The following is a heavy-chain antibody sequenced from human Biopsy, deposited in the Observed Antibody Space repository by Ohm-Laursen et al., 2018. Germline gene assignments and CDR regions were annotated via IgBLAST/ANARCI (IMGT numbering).Heavy chain of an antibody. D-gene: IGHD6-13*01. Sequence: TQTLTLTGSFSGSSLSARGMCVSWIRQAPGKALEWLARVDWDDYKDYSASLQTKLSISKDTSNDQVVLTVNNVDPADTATYYCARTPILIVSAGLVYRHRRHLQGMDVWGQGIAVTVS. J-gene: IGHJ6*02. CDR3: ARTPILIVSAGLVYRHRRHLQGMDV. CDR1: GSSLSARGMC. CDR2: VDWDDYK. V-gene: IGHV2-70*11.